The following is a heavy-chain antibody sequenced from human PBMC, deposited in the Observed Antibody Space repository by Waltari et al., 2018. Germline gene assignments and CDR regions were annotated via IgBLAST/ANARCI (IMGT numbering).Heavy chain of an antibody. CDR2: IYYSGST. D-gene: IGHD6-13*01. J-gene: IGHJ4*02. V-gene: IGHV4-39*01. Sequence: QLQLQESGPGLVKPSETLSLTCTVSGGSISSSSYYWGWIRQPPGKGLEWIGSIYYSGSTYYNPSLKSRVTISVDTSKNQFSLKLSSVTAADTAVYYCARRKLVPYDFDFWGQGTLVTVSS. CDR3: ARRKLVPYDFDF. CDR1: GGSISSSSYY.